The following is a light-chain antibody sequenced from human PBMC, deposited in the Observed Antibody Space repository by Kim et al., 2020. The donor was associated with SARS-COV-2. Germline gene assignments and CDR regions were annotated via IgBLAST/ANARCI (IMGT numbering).Light chain of an antibody. CDR2: KAS. Sequence: DIQMTQSPSSLSASVGDRVTITCRASQVRTNWTAWYQQRPGKAPQLLIYKASVLQDGVPSRFSGSVSGTEFTLSISSLQPEDFATYFCQQYTTFGQGTKVDIK. CDR3: QQYTT. CDR1: QVRTNW. J-gene: IGKJ1*01. V-gene: IGKV1-5*03.